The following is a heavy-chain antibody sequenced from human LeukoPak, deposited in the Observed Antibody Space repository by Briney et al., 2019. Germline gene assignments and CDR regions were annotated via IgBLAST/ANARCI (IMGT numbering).Heavy chain of an antibody. CDR2: INWNGGST. CDR3: ARGVGVHYDSSGYNY. J-gene: IGHJ4*02. CDR1: GFTFSSYA. Sequence: GGSLRLSCAASGFTFSSYAMSWVRQAPGKGLEWVSGINWNGGSTGYADSVKGRFTISRDNAKNSLYLQMNSLRAEDTALYYCARGVGVHYDSSGYNYWGQGTLVTVSS. D-gene: IGHD3-22*01. V-gene: IGHV3-20*04.